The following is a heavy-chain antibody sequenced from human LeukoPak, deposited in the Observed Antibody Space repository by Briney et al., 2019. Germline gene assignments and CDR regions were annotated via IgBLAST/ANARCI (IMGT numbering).Heavy chain of an antibody. Sequence: NPSETLSLTCTVSGGSISSSSYYWGWIRQPPGKGLEWIVSIYYSGSTYYNPSLKSRVTISVDTSKNQFSLKLSSVTAADTAVYYCARKVGVAVAGKRWFDPWGQGTLVTVSS. CDR3: ARKVGVAVAGKRWFDP. V-gene: IGHV4-39*01. J-gene: IGHJ5*02. CDR1: GGSISSSSYY. CDR2: IYYSGST. D-gene: IGHD6-19*01.